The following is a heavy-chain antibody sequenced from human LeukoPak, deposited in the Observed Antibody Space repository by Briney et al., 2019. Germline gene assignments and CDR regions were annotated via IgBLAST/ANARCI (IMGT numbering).Heavy chain of an antibody. CDR1: GFTFSNHG. D-gene: IGHD3-3*02. J-gene: IGHJ4*02. CDR3: ARDLYSITSSFDY. V-gene: IGHV3-30*02. CDR2: TRSDGSIK. Sequence: GGSLRLSCEASGFTFSNHGMHWVRQAPGKGLEWVAFTRSDGSIKYYADSVKGRFTVSRDIPKGTVFLQMNSLRTEDTAVYYCARDLYSITSSFDYWGQGALVTVSS.